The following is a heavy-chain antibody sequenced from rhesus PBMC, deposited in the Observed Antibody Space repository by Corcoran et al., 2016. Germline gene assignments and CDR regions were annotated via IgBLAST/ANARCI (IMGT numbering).Heavy chain of an antibody. Sequence: QAQLQASGPGLVKPSETLSLTCAVSGGSFSSYWWSWIRQPPGMGLEWIGEINGNSGTTSSNPSLESRVTISKDASKDHVSLNLKSVTAADTAVYYCARQEVVVTKGFDLWSQGILVTVSS. D-gene: IGHD3-16*01. V-gene: IGHV4-80*01. CDR1: GGSFSSYW. J-gene: IGHJ4*01. CDR2: INGNSGTT. CDR3: ARQEVVVTKGFDL.